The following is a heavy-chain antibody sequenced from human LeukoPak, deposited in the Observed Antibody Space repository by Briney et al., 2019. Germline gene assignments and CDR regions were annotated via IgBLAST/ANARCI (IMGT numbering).Heavy chain of an antibody. CDR3: AREYSNWGIAGD. CDR1: GFTFSSYA. V-gene: IGHV3-30*01. CDR2: ISYDGSNK. Sequence: GGSLRLSCAASGFTFSSYAVHWVRQAPGKGLEWVAVISYDGSNKYYADSVKVRFTISRDNSKNTLYLQMNSLRAEDTAVYYCAREYSNWGIAGDWGQGTLVTVSS. D-gene: IGHD4-11*01. J-gene: IGHJ4*02.